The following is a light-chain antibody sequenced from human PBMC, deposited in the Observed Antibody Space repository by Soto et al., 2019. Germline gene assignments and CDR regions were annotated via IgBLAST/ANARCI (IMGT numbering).Light chain of an antibody. V-gene: IGKV3-11*01. CDR1: QSVGNY. Sequence: EVVLTQSPATLSLSPGERATLSCRASQSVGNYLAWYQQKPGQAPRLLFYDASNRASGIPARFSGSGSGTDFTLTIRSLEPEDFAVYYCQQRSNWAFGQGTKLEIK. CDR3: QQRSNWA. J-gene: IGKJ2*01. CDR2: DAS.